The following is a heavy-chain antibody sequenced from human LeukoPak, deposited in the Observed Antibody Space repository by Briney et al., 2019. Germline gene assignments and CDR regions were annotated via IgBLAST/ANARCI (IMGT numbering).Heavy chain of an antibody. CDR3: ARNPTVTTLLSFDP. D-gene: IGHD4-17*01. Sequence: SETLSLTCTVSGGSISSYYWSWIRQPPGKGLEWIGYIYYSGSTNYNPSLKSRVTISVDTSKNQLSLKLSSVTAADTAVYYCARNPTVTTLLSFDPWGQGTLVTVSS. CDR1: GGSISSYY. CDR2: IYYSGST. J-gene: IGHJ5*02. V-gene: IGHV4-59*01.